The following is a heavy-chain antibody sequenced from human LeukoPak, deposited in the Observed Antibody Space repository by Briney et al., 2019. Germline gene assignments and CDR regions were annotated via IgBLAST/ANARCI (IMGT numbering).Heavy chain of an antibody. CDR2: INHSGST. J-gene: IGHJ6*02. CDR1: GGSFSGYY. CDR3: ARALYKRFRDGYCYYGMDV. Sequence: SETLSLTCAVYGGSFSGYYWSWIRQPPGKGLEWIGEINHSGSTNYNPSLKSRVTISVDTSKNQFSLKLSSVTAADTAVYYCARALYKRFRDGYCYYGMDVWGQGTTVTVSS. D-gene: IGHD5-24*01. V-gene: IGHV4-34*01.